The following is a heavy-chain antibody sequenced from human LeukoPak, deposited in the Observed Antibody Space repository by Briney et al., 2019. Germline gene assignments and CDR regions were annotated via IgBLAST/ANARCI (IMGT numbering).Heavy chain of an antibody. CDR3: GRDPDS. J-gene: IGHJ5*01. Sequence: PGGSLRLSCAASGFSFSDNWMSWVRQAPGKGLEWVANIKEDGSEKNYVDSVKGRFTISRDNAKNSLYLQMISLRAEDTAVYYCGRDPDSWGQGTVVTVSS. CDR1: GFSFSDNW. CDR2: IKEDGSEK. V-gene: IGHV3-7*04.